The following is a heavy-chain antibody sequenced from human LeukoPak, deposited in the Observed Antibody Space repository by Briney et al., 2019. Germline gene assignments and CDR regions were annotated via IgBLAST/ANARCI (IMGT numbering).Heavy chain of an antibody. CDR1: GGTLSIFT. J-gene: IGHJ4*02. CDR3: ATRFSSGWYYFDY. CDR2: IIPILGIA. Sequence: SVKVSCKPSGGTLSIFTISSVPQTPGQGLEWGGRIIPILGIANYAQKFKGRVTIPADKYPSTAYMELSSLRSEDTAVYYCATRFSSGWYYFDYWGQGTLVTVSS. D-gene: IGHD6-19*01. V-gene: IGHV1-69*02.